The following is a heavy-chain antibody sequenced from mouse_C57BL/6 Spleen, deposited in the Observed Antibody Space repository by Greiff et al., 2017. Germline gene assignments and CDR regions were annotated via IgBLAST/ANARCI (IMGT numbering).Heavy chain of an antibody. J-gene: IGHJ2*01. D-gene: IGHD2-4*01. Sequence: VQLQQSGAELVRPGASVTLSCKASGYTFTDYEMHWVKQTPVHGLEWIGAIDPETGGTAYNQKFKGKAILTADKSSSTAYMELRSLTSEDSAVYYCTRGGMITTYFDYWGQGTTLTVSS. CDR2: IDPETGGT. CDR1: GYTFTDYE. CDR3: TRGGMITTYFDY. V-gene: IGHV1-15*01.